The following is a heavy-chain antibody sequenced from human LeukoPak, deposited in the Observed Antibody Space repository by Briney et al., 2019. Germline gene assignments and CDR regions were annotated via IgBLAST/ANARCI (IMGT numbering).Heavy chain of an antibody. J-gene: IGHJ3*01. V-gene: IGHV3-23*01. Sequence: GGSLRLSCTASGFTFSIYAMNWVRRAPGKGLEWVSAISGSGDSTYYADSVKGRFTISRDNSKNTLYLQMNSLRAEDTALYYCAKGPDHDYVWGTYRLWGQGTMVTVSS. CDR1: GFTFSIYA. CDR2: ISGSGDST. D-gene: IGHD3-16*02. CDR3: AKGPDHDYVWGTYRL.